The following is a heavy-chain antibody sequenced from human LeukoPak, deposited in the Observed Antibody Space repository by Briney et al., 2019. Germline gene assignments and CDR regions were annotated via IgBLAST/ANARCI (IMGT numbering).Heavy chain of an antibody. D-gene: IGHD6-19*01. CDR1: GGTFSNYT. J-gene: IGHJ4*02. V-gene: IGHV1-18*01. CDR2: ISAYNANT. CDR3: ARREQWLVGDDY. Sequence: ASVKVSCKASGGTFSNYTINWVRQAPGQGLEWMGWISAYNANTNYAQKLQGRVTMTTDTSASTAYMELRSLKSDDTAVYYCARREQWLVGDDYWGQGTLVTVSS.